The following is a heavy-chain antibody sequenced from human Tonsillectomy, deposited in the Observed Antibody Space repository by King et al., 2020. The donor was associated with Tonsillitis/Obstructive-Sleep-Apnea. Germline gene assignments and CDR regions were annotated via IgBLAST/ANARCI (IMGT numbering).Heavy chain of an antibody. D-gene: IGHD4-17*01. Sequence: VQLVESGGGLVQPGGSLRLSCAASGFTFSSYAMSWVRQAPGKGLEWVSSISGSGGSTYYADSVKGRFTISRDNSKNTLYLQMNSLSAEDTAVYYCAKDLSAAGDYPGVGGDYWGQGTLVTVSS. V-gene: IGHV3-23*04. J-gene: IGHJ4*02. CDR3: AKDLSAAGDYPGVGGDY. CDR2: ISGSGGST. CDR1: GFTFSSYA.